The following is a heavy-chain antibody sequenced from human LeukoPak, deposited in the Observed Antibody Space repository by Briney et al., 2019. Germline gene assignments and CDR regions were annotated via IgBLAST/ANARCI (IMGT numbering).Heavy chain of an antibody. Sequence: GGSLRLSCAASAFTFSSYAMGWVRQAPGKGLEWVSAISSGGDITYYADSVKGRFTISRDNSKNTLYLQMNSLRAEDTAVYYCARDHRCSSTSCYFYYYYGMDVWGQGTTVTVSS. J-gene: IGHJ6*02. V-gene: IGHV3-23*01. CDR3: ARDHRCSSTSCYFYYYYGMDV. CDR2: ISSGGDIT. CDR1: AFTFSSYA. D-gene: IGHD2-2*01.